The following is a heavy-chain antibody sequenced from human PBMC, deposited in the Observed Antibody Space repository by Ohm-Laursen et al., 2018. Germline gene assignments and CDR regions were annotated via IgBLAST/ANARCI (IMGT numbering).Heavy chain of an antibody. D-gene: IGHD3-22*01. V-gene: IGHV4-4*07. CDR2: IYTSGST. CDR3: ARGIRITMIVVVIWFDP. Sequence: SDTLSLTCTVSGGSISRYYWCWIRQPAGQGLEWIGRIYTSGSTNYNPSLKSRVTMSVDTSKNQFSLKLSSVTAADTAVYYCARGIRITMIVVVIWFDPWGQGTLVTVSS. J-gene: IGHJ5*02. CDR1: GGSISRYY.